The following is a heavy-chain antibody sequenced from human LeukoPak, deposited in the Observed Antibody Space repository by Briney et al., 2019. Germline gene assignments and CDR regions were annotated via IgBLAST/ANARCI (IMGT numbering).Heavy chain of an antibody. Sequence: SGPTLVNPTQTLTLISTFYVFSLSTTAGDVGWIRQPPGKALEWLALIYWDDDKRYSPSLKSRLTITKDTSKNQVVLTMTNMDPVDTATYYCARSHVSGAHDYWGQGTLVTVSS. CDR2: IYWDDDK. CDR1: VFSLSTTAGD. D-gene: IGHD1-26*01. J-gene: IGHJ4*02. V-gene: IGHV2-5*02. CDR3: ARSHVSGAHDY.